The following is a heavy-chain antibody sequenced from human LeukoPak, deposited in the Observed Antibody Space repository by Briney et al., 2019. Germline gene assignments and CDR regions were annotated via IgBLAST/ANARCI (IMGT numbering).Heavy chain of an antibody. D-gene: IGHD6-19*01. CDR3: AKARYSSGWYPEDY. Sequence: GGSLRLSCAASGFTFSSYAMSWVRQAPGKGLEWVSAISGSGGSTYYADSVKGRFTISRDNSKNTLYLQMNSLRAEDTAVYYCAKARYSSGWYPEDYWGQGTLVTVSS. CDR1: GFTFSSYA. V-gene: IGHV3-23*01. CDR2: ISGSGGST. J-gene: IGHJ4*02.